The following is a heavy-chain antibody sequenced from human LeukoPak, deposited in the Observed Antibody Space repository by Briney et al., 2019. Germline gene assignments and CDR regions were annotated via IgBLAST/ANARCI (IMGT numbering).Heavy chain of an antibody. J-gene: IGHJ5*02. V-gene: IGHV3-23*01. CDR2: ISSSGAST. Sequence: GGSLRLSCAASGFIFRKYVMSWVRQAPGKGLEWVSAISSSGASTYYADSVKGRFTISRDNSKNTLYLQMNSLRTEDTAVYYCARDYYESSGYPPEPYDPWGQGTLVTVSS. D-gene: IGHD3-22*01. CDR1: GFIFRKYV. CDR3: ARDYYESSGYPPEPYDP.